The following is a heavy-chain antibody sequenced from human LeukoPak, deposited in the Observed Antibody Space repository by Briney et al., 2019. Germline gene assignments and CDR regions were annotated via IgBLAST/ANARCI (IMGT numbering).Heavy chain of an antibody. J-gene: IGHJ4*02. D-gene: IGHD4-17*01. CDR1: GFTFISYG. CDR3: ARALTTGGRTDY. Sequence: GGSLRLSCAASGFTFISYGMHWVRQAPGKGLEWVAVISYDGSNKYYADSVKGRFTISRDNSKNTLYLQMNSLRVEDTAVYYCARALTTGGRTDYWGQGTLVTVSS. V-gene: IGHV3-30*03. CDR2: ISYDGSNK.